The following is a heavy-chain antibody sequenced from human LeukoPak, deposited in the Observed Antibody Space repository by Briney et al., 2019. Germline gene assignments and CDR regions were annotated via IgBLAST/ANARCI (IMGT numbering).Heavy chain of an antibody. CDR1: GFTFSSYA. CDR3: ARDFRYCDSTSCYEFDY. CDR2: MSYDESDK. J-gene: IGHJ4*02. V-gene: IGHV3-30-3*01. D-gene: IGHD2-2*01. Sequence: GGSLTLSCAASGFTFSSYAMHRLRQAPGKGLKSETVMSYDESDKYYADSVKGRFTVSRDNSKNMLYLQMNSLRAEDTAVYYCARDFRYCDSTSCYEFDYWGQGTLVTVS.